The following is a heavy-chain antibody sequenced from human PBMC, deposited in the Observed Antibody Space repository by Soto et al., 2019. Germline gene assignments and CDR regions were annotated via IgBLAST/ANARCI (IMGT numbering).Heavy chain of an antibody. J-gene: IGHJ5*02. CDR2: INPSGGST. V-gene: IGHV1-46*01. Sequence: ASVKVSCKASGYTFTSYYMHWVRQAPGQGLEWMGIINPSGGSTSYAQKFQGRVTMTRDTSTSTVYMELSRLRSEDTAVYYCARGLRAIVVLVADLFNWFDPWGQGTLVTVYS. CDR1: GYTFTSYY. CDR3: ARGLRAIVVLVADLFNWFDP. D-gene: IGHD2-15*01.